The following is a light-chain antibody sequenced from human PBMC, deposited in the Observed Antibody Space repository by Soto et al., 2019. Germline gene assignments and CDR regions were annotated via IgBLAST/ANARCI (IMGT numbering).Light chain of an antibody. CDR3: QQYNSYST. CDR2: DAS. V-gene: IGKV1-5*01. J-gene: IGKJ1*01. Sequence: DIQMTRSPSTLSASVGDRVTITCRASQSISTWLAWYQQKPGKAPKLLIYDASSLESGVPSRFSGSGSGTEFTLTISSLQPEDFASYYCQQYNSYSTFGQGTKV. CDR1: QSISTW.